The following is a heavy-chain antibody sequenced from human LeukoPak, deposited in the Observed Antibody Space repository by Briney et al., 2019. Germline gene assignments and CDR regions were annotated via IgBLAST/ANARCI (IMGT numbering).Heavy chain of an antibody. Sequence: PGGSLRLSCAASGLTVSTNYMTWVRQAPGKGLEWVSIIHSDGSTYYADSEKGRFTISRDNYKNTLYLQMNSLRGEDTAMYYCARDLDYFDSSGSHRRRNYFDYWGQGTLVTVSS. CDR3: ARDLDYFDSSGSHRRRNYFDY. V-gene: IGHV3-53*01. D-gene: IGHD3-22*01. J-gene: IGHJ4*02. CDR1: GLTVSTNY. CDR2: IHSDGST.